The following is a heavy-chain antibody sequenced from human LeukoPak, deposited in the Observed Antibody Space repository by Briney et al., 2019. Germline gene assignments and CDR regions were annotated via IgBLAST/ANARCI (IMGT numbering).Heavy chain of an antibody. J-gene: IGHJ5*02. CDR1: GFTFSSYA. D-gene: IGHD3-3*01. V-gene: IGHV3-23*01. Sequence: GGSLRLSCAASGFTFSSYAMSWVRQAPGKGLEWVSAISGSGGSTYYADSVKGRFTISRDNSKNTLYLQMNSLRAEDTAVYYCAKVGLHDFRSGFNWFDPWGQGTLVTVSS. CDR3: AKVGLHDFRSGFNWFDP. CDR2: ISGSGGST.